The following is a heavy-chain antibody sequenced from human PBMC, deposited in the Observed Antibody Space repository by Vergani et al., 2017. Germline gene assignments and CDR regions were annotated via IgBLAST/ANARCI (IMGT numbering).Heavy chain of an antibody. CDR1: GYTFNGYY. J-gene: IGHJ4*02. CDR3: ARGYCSGGSCYHFDY. CDR2: INPNRGGT. Sequence: QVQLVQSGAEVKKPGASVKVSCKASGYTFNGYYMHWVRQAPGQGLEWMGWINPNRGGTNYAQKFKGRVTMTRDTSISTAYMELSRLRSDDTAVYYCARGYCSGGSCYHFDYWGQGSLVTVSS. D-gene: IGHD2-15*01. V-gene: IGHV1-2*02.